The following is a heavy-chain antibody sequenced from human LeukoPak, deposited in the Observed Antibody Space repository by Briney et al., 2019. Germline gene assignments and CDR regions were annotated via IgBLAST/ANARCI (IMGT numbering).Heavy chain of an antibody. Sequence: GGSLRLSCAASGFTFSNYWMHWVRQAPGKGLVWVSRINSDGSSTDFADSVKGRFTISRDNAKNTLYLQMSSLRAEDTAVYYCARDSRADYWYLDLWGRGTLVTVSS. CDR1: GFTFSNYW. J-gene: IGHJ2*01. CDR3: ARDSRADYWYLDL. V-gene: IGHV3-74*01. CDR2: INSDGSST. D-gene: IGHD6-13*01.